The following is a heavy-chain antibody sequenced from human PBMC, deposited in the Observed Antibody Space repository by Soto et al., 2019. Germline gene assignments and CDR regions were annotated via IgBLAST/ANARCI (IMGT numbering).Heavy chain of an antibody. Sequence: EVQLLESGGGLVQPGGSLRLSCAASGFTFNTYAMNWVRQAPGKGLEWVSLVSGSGDRTRYADSVKGRFIISRDNSKNTLYLQMNSLRADDTAVYYCATDPDGSGPNFDYWGQGTLVTVSS. CDR3: ATDPDGSGPNFDY. CDR2: VSGSGDRT. D-gene: IGHD3-10*01. CDR1: GFTFNTYA. V-gene: IGHV3-23*01. J-gene: IGHJ4*02.